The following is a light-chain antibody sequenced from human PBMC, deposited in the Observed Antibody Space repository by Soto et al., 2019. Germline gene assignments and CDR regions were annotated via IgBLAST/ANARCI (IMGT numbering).Light chain of an antibody. CDR2: DVT. CDR3: SSYTPSTTLI. V-gene: IGLV2-14*03. Sequence: QSALTQPASVSGSPGQSITISCTGTSSDVGRYKLVSWYQQHPGKAPKLMIYDVTNRPSGVSNRFSGSKSGNTASLTISVLQAEDEADYYCSSYTPSTTLIFGGGTQLTVL. CDR1: SSDVGRYKL. J-gene: IGLJ2*01.